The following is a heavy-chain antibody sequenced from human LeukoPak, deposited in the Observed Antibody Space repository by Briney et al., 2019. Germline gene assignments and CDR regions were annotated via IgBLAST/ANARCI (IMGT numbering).Heavy chain of an antibody. CDR2: IWYDGSNK. J-gene: IGHJ5*02. Sequence: GGSLRLSCAASEFTFSSYGMHWVRQAPGKGLEWVAVIWYDGSNKYYADSVKGRFTISRDNSKNTLYLQMNSLRAEDTAVYYCARDWFPNEYRTPNWFDPWGQGTLVTVSS. V-gene: IGHV3-33*01. CDR1: EFTFSSYG. D-gene: IGHD2-2*01. CDR3: ARDWFPNEYRTPNWFDP.